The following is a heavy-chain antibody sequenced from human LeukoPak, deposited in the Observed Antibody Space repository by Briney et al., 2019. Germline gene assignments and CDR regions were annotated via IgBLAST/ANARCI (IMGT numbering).Heavy chain of an antibody. D-gene: IGHD2-2*02. V-gene: IGHV3-21*01. CDR2: ISSSSSYI. Sequence: GGSLRLSCAASGFTFCSYSMNWVRQAPGKGLEWVSSISSSSSYIYYADSVKGRFTISRDNAKNSLYLQMNSLRAEDTAVYSCARGYCTSTSCYNDYWGQGTLVTVSS. CDR1: GFTFCSYS. CDR3: ARGYCTSTSCYNDY. J-gene: IGHJ4*02.